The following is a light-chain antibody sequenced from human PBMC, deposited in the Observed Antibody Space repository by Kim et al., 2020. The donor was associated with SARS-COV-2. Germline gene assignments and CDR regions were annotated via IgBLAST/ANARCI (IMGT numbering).Light chain of an antibody. V-gene: IGKV1-27*01. CDR3: QKYNTAPWT. CDR1: QGISNY. Sequence: DIQMTQSPSSLSASVGDGVTISCRASQGISNYLARYRQKPGQAPKLLIYAASALQFGVSSRFNGSGSGTDFTLTISDLQPEDVATYYCQKYNTAPWTFGHGTKVDIK. J-gene: IGKJ1*01. CDR2: AAS.